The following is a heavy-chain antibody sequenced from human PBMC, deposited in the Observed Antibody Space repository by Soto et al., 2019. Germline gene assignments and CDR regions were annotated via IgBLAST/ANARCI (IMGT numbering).Heavy chain of an antibody. Sequence: QVQLLESGPGLVNPSQTLSLSCAVSGGSISPYYWSWLRQSPGKGLELLGYIYYTGTADYNSSFVNRVTLSVDTSTNRFSLELTSVTAADTAVYYCARQPDDGDYGYYFEFCGPGSLVTVSS. J-gene: IGHJ4*02. CDR2: IYYTGTA. D-gene: IGHD4-17*01. CDR1: GGSISPYY. V-gene: IGHV4-59*08. CDR3: ARQPDDGDYGYYFEF.